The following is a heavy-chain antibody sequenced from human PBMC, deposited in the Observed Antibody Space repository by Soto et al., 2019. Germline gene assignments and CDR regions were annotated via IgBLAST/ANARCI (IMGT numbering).Heavy chain of an antibody. CDR3: ARQGSNGAYYYYGMDV. CDR2: IYPGDSDT. Sequence: GESLKISCQGSGYRFSSYWIAWVRQMPGKGLEWMGIIYPGDSDTIYSPSFQGQVTFSVDKSTSTAYLQWSSLKASDTAMYYCARQGSNGAYYYYGMDVWGQGTTVTV. J-gene: IGHJ6*02. CDR1: GYRFSSYW. V-gene: IGHV5-51*01. D-gene: IGHD2-8*01.